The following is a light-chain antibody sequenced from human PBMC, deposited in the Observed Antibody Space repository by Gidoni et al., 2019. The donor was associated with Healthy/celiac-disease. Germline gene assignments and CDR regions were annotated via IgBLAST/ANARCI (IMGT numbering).Light chain of an antibody. CDR2: AAS. CDR1: QGISNY. V-gene: IGKV1-27*01. Sequence: DIQMTQSPSSLSASVGDRVTITCRASQGISNYLAWYQQKPGKVPTLLIYAASTLQSGVPSRFSGSGSGTDFTLTISSLQPEDVATYYCQKYNSAPTPFXQXTKVEIK. J-gene: IGKJ1*01. CDR3: QKYNSAPTP.